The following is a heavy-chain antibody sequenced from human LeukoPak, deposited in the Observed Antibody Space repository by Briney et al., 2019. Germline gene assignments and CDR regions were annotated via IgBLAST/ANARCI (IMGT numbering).Heavy chain of an antibody. CDR2: ISRGSDYI. J-gene: IGHJ4*02. CDR1: GFTFSSYS. CDR3: ARDMYIVGTTFDS. V-gene: IGHV3-21*01. D-gene: IGHD1-26*01. Sequence: GGSLRLSCAASGFTFSSYSMNWVRQAPGKGLEWVSSISRGSDYIYYADSVKGRFTISRDNAKNSLYLQMNSLRAEDTAIYYCARDMYIVGTTFDSWGQGTLVTVSS.